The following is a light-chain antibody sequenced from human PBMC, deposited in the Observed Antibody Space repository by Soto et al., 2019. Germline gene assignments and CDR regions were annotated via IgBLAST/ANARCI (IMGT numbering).Light chain of an antibody. CDR2: HAS. V-gene: IGKV1-39*01. Sequence: DIQLTQSPSSLSASVGDRVTITCRSSQNINTYLNWYQQRPGEPPKLLIYHASSSKSGVPSRFSGSASGTAFTLTISSLQPEDFGTYYCQQSSRMPPFGGGTKLDIK. CDR3: QQSSRMPP. CDR1: QNINTY. J-gene: IGKJ4*01.